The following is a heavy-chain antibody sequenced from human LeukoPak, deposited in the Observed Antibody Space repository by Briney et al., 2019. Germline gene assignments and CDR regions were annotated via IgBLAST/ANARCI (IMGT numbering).Heavy chain of an antibody. CDR3: AIPPGYCGNDCSFDH. CDR2: IYPGDYET. V-gene: IGHV5-51*01. CDR1: GSRFSNYW. D-gene: IGHD2-21*02. Sequence: GESLKISCEGSGSRFSNYWISWVRQMPGKGLEWMGIIYPGDYETRYSPSFQGLVTISVDKSISTAYLQWSSLKASDTAMYYCAIPPGYCGNDCSFDHWGQGTLVTVSS. J-gene: IGHJ4*02.